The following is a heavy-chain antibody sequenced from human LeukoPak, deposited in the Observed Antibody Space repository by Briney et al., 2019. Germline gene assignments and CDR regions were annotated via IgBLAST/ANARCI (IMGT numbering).Heavy chain of an antibody. Sequence: PSETLSLTCTVSGGPISNYYWSWIRQPPGKGLEWIGYIYYSGSTNYNPSLKSRVTISVDTSKNQFSLKLTSVTAADTAVYYCARGIYCSTLTCSYFFDYWGQGTLVAVSS. CDR1: GGPISNYY. CDR2: IYYSGST. J-gene: IGHJ4*02. CDR3: ARGIYCSTLTCSYFFDY. V-gene: IGHV4-59*01. D-gene: IGHD2-2*01.